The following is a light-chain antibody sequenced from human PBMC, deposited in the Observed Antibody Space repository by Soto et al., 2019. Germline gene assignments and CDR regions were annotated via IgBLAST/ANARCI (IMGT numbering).Light chain of an antibody. Sequence: EIVLTQSPGTLSLSPGERATLSCRASQSVSSSYLAWYQQKPGQAPRLLIYGASSRATGIPDRFSGGGSGTDFTLTFSRLEPEDFAVYYCHQYGSSPQTFGQGTKVDIK. CDR2: GAS. V-gene: IGKV3-20*01. J-gene: IGKJ1*01. CDR3: HQYGSSPQT. CDR1: QSVSSSY.